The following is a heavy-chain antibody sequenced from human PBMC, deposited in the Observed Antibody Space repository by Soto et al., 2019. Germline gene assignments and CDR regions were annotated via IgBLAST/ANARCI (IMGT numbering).Heavy chain of an antibody. CDR3: AMPLRIRYNWNDVTSFDF. V-gene: IGHV1-69*13. CDR1: GGTFSSYA. Sequence: ASVKVSCKASGGTFSSYAISWVRQAPGQGLEWMGGIIPIFGTANYAQKFQGRVTITADESTSTAYMELSSLRSEDTAVYYCAMPLRIRYNWNDVTSFDFWGQGTLVTVSS. J-gene: IGHJ4*02. CDR2: IIPIFGTA. D-gene: IGHD1-1*01.